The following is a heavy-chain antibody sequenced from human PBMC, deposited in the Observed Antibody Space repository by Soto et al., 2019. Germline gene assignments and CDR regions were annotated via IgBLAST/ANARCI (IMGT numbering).Heavy chain of an antibody. Sequence: GASVKVSCKACGYTFTKNDVTWVRQATGQGLEWMGWMNPGSGDTGYAQKFQGRVTMTRNISIATAYMELSRLRSEDTAIYYCARMATFGSLNWFDPWGQGTLFTVSS. CDR2: MNPGSGDT. J-gene: IGHJ5*02. D-gene: IGHD3-10*01. CDR3: ARMATFGSLNWFDP. CDR1: GYTFTKND. V-gene: IGHV1-8*01.